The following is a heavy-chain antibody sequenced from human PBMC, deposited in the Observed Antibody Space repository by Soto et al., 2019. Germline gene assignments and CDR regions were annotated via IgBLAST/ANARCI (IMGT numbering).Heavy chain of an antibody. CDR3: YGMDV. CDR2: ISYDGSFV. J-gene: IGHJ6*02. Sequence: PGGSLRLSCVVSGLTFSDYGFHWVRQAPGKGLDWVAAISYDGSFVYYADSVRGRFTISRDNSRNTLDLQMNTLRHEDTAVYYYYGMDVWGQGTTVTVSS. V-gene: IGHV3-30*03. CDR1: GLTFSDYG.